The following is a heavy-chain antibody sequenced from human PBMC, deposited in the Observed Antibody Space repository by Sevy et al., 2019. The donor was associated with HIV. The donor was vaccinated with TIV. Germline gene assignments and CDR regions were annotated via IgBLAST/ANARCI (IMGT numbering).Heavy chain of an antibody. CDR2: IWYDGSNK. D-gene: IGHD3-3*02. V-gene: IGHV3-33*01. J-gene: IGHJ6*02. CDR1: GFTFSSYG. CDR3: ARDRIRGSYYYYGMDV. Sequence: GGSLRLSCAASGFTFSSYGMHWVRQAPSKGLEWVAVIWYDGSNKYYADSVKGRFTISRDNSKNTLYLQMNSLRAEDTAVYYCARDRIRGSYYYYGMDVWGQGTTVTVSS.